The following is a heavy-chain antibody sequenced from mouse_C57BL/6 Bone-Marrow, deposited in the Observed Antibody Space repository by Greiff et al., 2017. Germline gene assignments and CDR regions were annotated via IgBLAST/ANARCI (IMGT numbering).Heavy chain of an antibody. J-gene: IGHJ2*01. CDR3: AREGTPCYDMDY. CDR2: IYPGSGGT. V-gene: IGHV1-55*01. CDR1: GYTFTSSW. D-gene: IGHD2-14*01. Sequence: VQLQQPGAELVKPGASVKMSCKASGYTFTSSWITWVKQRPGQGLEWIGDIYPGSGGTNYNEKFKSKDTLTVDKSSSTAYMQLSSLTSEDSAVYFCAREGTPCYDMDYWGQGTTVTVSS.